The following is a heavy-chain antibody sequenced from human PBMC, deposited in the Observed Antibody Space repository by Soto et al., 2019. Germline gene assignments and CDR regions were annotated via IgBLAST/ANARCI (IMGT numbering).Heavy chain of an antibody. J-gene: IGHJ5*02. Sequence: ASVKVSCKASGYTFTSYGISWVRQAPGQGLEWMGWISAYNGNTNYAQKLQGRVTMTTDTSTSTAYMELRSLRSDDTAVYYCASSCSSTSCYDNWFDPWGQGTLVTVSS. V-gene: IGHV1-18*01. CDR1: GYTFTSYG. CDR2: ISAYNGNT. D-gene: IGHD2-2*01. CDR3: ASSCSSTSCYDNWFDP.